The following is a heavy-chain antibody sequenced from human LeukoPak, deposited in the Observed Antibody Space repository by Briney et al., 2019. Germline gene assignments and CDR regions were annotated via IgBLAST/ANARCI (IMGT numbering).Heavy chain of an antibody. CDR2: INPNSGGT. CDR3: ARVVIYDSDAFDI. D-gene: IGHD2-21*01. CDR1: GYTFAGYY. J-gene: IGHJ3*02. V-gene: IGHV1-2*02. Sequence: ASVKVSCKASGYTFAGYYMHWVRQAPGQGLEWMGWINPNSGGTNYAQKFQGRVTMTRDTSISTACMELSRLRSDDTAVYYCARVVIYDSDAFDIWGQGTMVTVSS.